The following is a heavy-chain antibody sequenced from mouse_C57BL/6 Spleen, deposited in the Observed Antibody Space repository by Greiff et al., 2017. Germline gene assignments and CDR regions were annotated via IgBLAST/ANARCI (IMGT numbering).Heavy chain of an antibody. CDR2: IYPGSGNT. D-gene: IGHD2-10*02. CDR1: GYSFTSYY. V-gene: IGHV1-66*01. CDR3: ARGLPSEGFAY. Sequence: QVQLQQSGPELVKPGASVKISCKASGYSFTSYYIHWVKQRPGQGLEWIVWIYPGSGNTKYNEKFKGTATLTADTSSSTAYMQLSSLSSEASAVYCCARGLPSEGFAYWGQGTLVTVS. J-gene: IGHJ3*01.